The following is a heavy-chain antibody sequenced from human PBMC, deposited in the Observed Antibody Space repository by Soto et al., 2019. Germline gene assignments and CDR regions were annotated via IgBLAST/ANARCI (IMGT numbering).Heavy chain of an antibody. CDR3: AHTSSGYSYGYGIAYYYSVMDF. D-gene: IGHD5-18*01. Sequence: TEAHGLSCTFAGRPLSTKGVGVGWIRQPPGKALEWLALIYWDDDKRYSPSLKSRLTITKDTSKNQVVLTMTNMDPVDTATYYCAHTSSGYSYGYGIAYYYSVMDFWVQGTTVTVSS. CDR2: IYWDDDK. V-gene: IGHV2-5*02. J-gene: IGHJ6*02. CDR1: GRPLSTKGVG.